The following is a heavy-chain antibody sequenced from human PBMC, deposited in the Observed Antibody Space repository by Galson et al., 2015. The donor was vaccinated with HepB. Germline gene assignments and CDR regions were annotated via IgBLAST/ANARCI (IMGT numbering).Heavy chain of an antibody. J-gene: IGHJ6*03. CDR1: GFRFSNYA. Sequence: SLRLSCAASGFRFSNYAMSWVRQAPGKGLEWVSVISGSGGRTYYADSVQGRFTISRDNSKNTLYLYMSSLRAEDTAVYYCAETGGITVPPGTLSWGPKTYLVPHYMGVWGKGTTVIVSS. V-gene: IGHV3-23*01. CDR3: AETGGITVPPGTLSWGPKTYLVPHYMGV. CDR2: ISGSGGRT. D-gene: IGHD3-10*01.